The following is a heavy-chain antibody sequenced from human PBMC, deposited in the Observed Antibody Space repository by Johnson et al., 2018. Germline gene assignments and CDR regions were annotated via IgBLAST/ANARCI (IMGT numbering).Heavy chain of an antibody. D-gene: IGHD6-19*01. CDR2: ISYDGSNK. CDR1: GFTFSSYG. V-gene: IGHV3-30*18. CDR3: AKGLAGIAVAGRGRYYYYGMDV. Sequence: QVQLVQSGGGVVQPGRSXRLSCAASGFTFSSYGMHWVRQAPGKGLEWVAVISYDGSNKYYADSVKGRFTISRDNSKNTLYLQKNSPSAEDTVVYYCAKGLAGIAVAGRGRYYYYGMDVWGQGTTVTVSS. J-gene: IGHJ6*02.